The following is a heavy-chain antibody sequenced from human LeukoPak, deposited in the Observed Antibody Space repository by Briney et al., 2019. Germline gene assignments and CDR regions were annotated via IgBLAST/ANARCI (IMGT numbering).Heavy chain of an antibody. D-gene: IGHD5-18*01. CDR2: INSDGSST. J-gene: IGHJ4*02. Sequence: GGSLRLSCAASGFTFDDYGMSWVRQAPGKGLVWVSRINSDGSSTSYADSVKGRFTISRDNAKNTLYLQMNSLRAEDTAVYYCARGGYSYGYGFDYWGQGTLVTVSS. CDR3: ARGGYSYGYGFDY. V-gene: IGHV3-74*01. CDR1: GFTFDDYG.